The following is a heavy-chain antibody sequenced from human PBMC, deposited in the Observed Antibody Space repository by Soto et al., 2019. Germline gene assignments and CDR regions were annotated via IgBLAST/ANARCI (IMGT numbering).Heavy chain of an antibody. V-gene: IGHV3-30-3*01. CDR1: GFTFSSYA. CDR2: ISYDGSNK. D-gene: IGHD5-18*01. Sequence: QMQLVESGGGVIQPGRSLRLSSAASGFTFSSYAFHWVRQAPGKGLAWVAVISYDGSNKYYADSVKGRFTISRDNSKNTLSLQMNSLRAEDTAVYYCARDESTYSYGPEISWYFDLWGRGTLVTVSS. CDR3: ARDESTYSYGPEISWYFDL. J-gene: IGHJ2*01.